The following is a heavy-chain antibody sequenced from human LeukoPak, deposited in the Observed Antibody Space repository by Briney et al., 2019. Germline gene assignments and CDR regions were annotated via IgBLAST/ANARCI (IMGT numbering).Heavy chain of an antibody. V-gene: IGHV4-59*01. CDR3: ARGGPRSSWSP. D-gene: IGHD6-13*01. Sequence: SETLSLTCTVSGGSISSYYWSWIRQPPGKGLEWIGYIYYSGSTNYNPSLKSRVTISVDTSKNQFSLKLSSVTAADTAVYYCARGGPRSSWSPWGQGTLVTVSS. CDR2: IYYSGST. CDR1: GGSISSYY. J-gene: IGHJ5*02.